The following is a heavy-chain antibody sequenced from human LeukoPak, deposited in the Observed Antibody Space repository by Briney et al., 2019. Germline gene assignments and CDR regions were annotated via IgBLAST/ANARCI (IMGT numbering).Heavy chain of an antibody. D-gene: IGHD1-14*01. CDR2: IWYDGSNK. CDR1: GFTFSSYG. V-gene: IGHV3-33*01. Sequence: GGSLSLSCAASGFTFSSYGMHWVRQAPGKGLEWVAVIWYDGSNKYYADSVKGRFTISRDNSKNTLYLQMNSLRAEDTAVYYCARDQTNYYYGMDVWGQGTTVTVSS. CDR3: ARDQTNYYYGMDV. J-gene: IGHJ6*02.